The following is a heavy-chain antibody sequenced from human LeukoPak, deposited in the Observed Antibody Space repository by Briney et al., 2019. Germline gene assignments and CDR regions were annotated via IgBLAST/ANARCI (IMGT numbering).Heavy chain of an antibody. J-gene: IGHJ5*02. V-gene: IGHV4-39*01. CDR1: GGSITTTDFD. D-gene: IGHD1-1*01. Sequence: SETLSLTCAVSGGSITTTDFDWAWIRQPPGKGLEWIGSIFYSGNTYYNPSLKSRVTISVDTSKNQFSLKLSSVTAADTTVYYCARHGTVVSRGTFDPWGQGTLVTVSS. CDR2: IFYSGNT. CDR3: ARHGTVVSRGTFDP.